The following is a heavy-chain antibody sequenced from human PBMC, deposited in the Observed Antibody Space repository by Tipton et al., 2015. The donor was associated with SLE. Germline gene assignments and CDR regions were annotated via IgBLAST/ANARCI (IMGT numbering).Heavy chain of an antibody. CDR3: ARLVAGFDY. V-gene: IGHV4-59*08. CDR1: GGSISSYY. Sequence: TLSLTCTVSGGSISSYYWSWIRQPPGKGLEWIGNIYHSGSTYYSLSLKSRVSISVDTSKNQFSLKLSSVTAADTALYYCARLVAGFDYWGQGTLVTVSS. D-gene: IGHD2-15*01. CDR2: IYHSGST. J-gene: IGHJ4*02.